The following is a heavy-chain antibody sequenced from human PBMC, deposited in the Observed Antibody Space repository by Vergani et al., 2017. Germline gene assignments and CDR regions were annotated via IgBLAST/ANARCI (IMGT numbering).Heavy chain of an antibody. CDR2: ISAYNGNT. CDR3: AGDSRSGASPFYYYYYMDV. CDR1: GYTFTSYG. V-gene: IGHV1-18*01. D-gene: IGHD3-3*01. J-gene: IGHJ6*03. Sequence: QVQLVQSGAEVKKPGASVKVSCKASGYTFTSYGISWVRQAPGQGLEWMGWISAYNGNTNYAQKLQGRVTMTTDTSTSTAYMELRSLRSDDTAVYYCAGDSRSGASPFYYYYYMDVWGKGTTVTVSS.